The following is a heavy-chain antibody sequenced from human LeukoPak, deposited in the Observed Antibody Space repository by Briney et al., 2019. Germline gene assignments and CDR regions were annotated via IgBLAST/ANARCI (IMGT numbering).Heavy chain of an antibody. J-gene: IGHJ6*01. CDR3: ARERSGWYLRGGMDV. CDR1: GYTVTGYY. CDR2: INPNSGGS. V-gene: IGHV1-2*04. D-gene: IGHD6-19*01. Sequence: RASVKVSCKASGYTVTGYYMRWVRQAPGQGLEWVSGINPNSGGSNYAQMIQRWVTMTRDTSISTDYIELSRLRSDATVVYYCARERSGWYLRGGMDVWGQGTTVTVSS.